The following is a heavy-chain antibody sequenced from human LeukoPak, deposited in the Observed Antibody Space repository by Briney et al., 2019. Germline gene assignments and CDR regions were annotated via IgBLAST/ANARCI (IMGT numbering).Heavy chain of an antibody. CDR3: AKELSSSWYNWFDP. CDR1: GFTFSSYA. D-gene: IGHD6-13*01. J-gene: IGHJ5*02. CDR2: ISGSGGST. V-gene: IGHV3-23*01. Sequence: GGSLRLSCAVSGFTFSSYAMSWVRQAPGKGVKWVSAISGSGGSTYYADSVKGRFTISRDNSKNTLYLQMNSLRAEDTAVYYCAKELSSSWYNWFDPWGQGTLVTVSS.